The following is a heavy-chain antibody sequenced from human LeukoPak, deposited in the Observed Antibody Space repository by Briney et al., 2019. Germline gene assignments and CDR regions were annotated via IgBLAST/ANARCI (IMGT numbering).Heavy chain of an antibody. Sequence: ASVKVSCKASGGTFSSYSISWVRQAPGQGLEWMGGIIPIFGTANYAQKFQGRVTITADESTSTAYMELSSLRSEDTAVYYCARGGYSSSWYYFDYWGQGTLVTVSS. CDR2: IIPIFGTA. CDR1: GGTFSSYS. J-gene: IGHJ4*02. V-gene: IGHV1-69*13. D-gene: IGHD6-13*01. CDR3: ARGGYSSSWYYFDY.